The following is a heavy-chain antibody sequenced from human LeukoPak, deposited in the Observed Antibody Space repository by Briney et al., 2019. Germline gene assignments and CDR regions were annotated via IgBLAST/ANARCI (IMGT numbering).Heavy chain of an antibody. CDR1: GFTFSSYW. CDR3: AKSGLSPAGAEVDY. D-gene: IGHD6-19*01. J-gene: IGHJ4*02. V-gene: IGHV3-7*01. CDR2: IKQDGSEK. Sequence: GGSLRLSCAASGFTFSSYWMSWVRQAPGKGLEWVANIKQDGSEKYYVDSVKGRFTISRDNSKNTLYLQMNSLRAEDTAVYYCAKSGLSPAGAEVDYWGQGTLVTVSS.